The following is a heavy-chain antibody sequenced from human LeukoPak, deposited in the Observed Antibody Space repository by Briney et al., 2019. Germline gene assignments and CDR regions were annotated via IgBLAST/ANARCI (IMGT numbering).Heavy chain of an antibody. D-gene: IGHD3-10*01. Sequence: GASVKVSCKASGGTFSSYAISWVRQAPGQGLEWTGGIIPIFGTANYAQKFQGRVTITADKSTSTAYMELSSLRSEDTAVYYCASTPSGVIGHAIDYWGQGTLVTVSS. V-gene: IGHV1-69*06. CDR2: IIPIFGTA. CDR1: GGTFSSYA. J-gene: IGHJ4*02. CDR3: ASTPSGVIGHAIDY.